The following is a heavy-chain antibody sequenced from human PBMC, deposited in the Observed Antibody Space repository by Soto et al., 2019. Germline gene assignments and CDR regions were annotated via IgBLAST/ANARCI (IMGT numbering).Heavy chain of an antibody. CDR2: INSDGRST. V-gene: IGHV3-74*01. J-gene: IGHJ4*02. CDR1: GFTFSSYW. D-gene: IGHD5-12*01. Sequence: LRLSCAASGFTFSSYWMHWVRQAPGKGLVWVSRINSDGRSTTYADSVKGRFTISRDNAKNTLYLQMNSLSAEDTAVYFCAKGYSGYDYANWGQGSLVTVSS. CDR3: AKGYSGYDYAN.